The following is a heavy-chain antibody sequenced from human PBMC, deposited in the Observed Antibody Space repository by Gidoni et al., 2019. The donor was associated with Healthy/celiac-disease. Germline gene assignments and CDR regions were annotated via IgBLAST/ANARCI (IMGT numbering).Heavy chain of an antibody. Sequence: QVQLQESGPGLVKPSETLSLTCTVPGGSISSYYWSWIRQPPGKGLEWIGYIYYSGSTNYNPSLKSRVTISVDTSKNQFSLKLSSVTAADTAVYYCARDALREPGDRWFDPWGQGTLVTVSS. D-gene: IGHD3-10*01. CDR1: GGSISSYY. J-gene: IGHJ5*02. V-gene: IGHV4-59*01. CDR3: ARDALREPGDRWFDP. CDR2: IYYSGST.